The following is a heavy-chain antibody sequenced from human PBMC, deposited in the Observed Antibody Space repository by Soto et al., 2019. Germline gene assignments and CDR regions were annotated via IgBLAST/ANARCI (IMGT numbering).Heavy chain of an antibody. Sequence: PSETLSLTCVVSGGSLSSYYWSWIRQPPGKGLEWIGYIYYSGSTNYNPSLKSRVTISVDTSKNQFSLKLSSVTAADTAVYYCARRWGTSFDFWGQGTLVTVSS. CDR2: IYYSGST. CDR1: GGSLSSYY. J-gene: IGHJ4*02. D-gene: IGHD7-27*01. CDR3: ARRWGTSFDF. V-gene: IGHV4-59*01.